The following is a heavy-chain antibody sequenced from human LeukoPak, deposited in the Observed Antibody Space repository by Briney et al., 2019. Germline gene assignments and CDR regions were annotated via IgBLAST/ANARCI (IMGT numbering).Heavy chain of an antibody. CDR3: ARDHYYDSSGYYTHRPFDY. CDR2: IWYDGSDK. CDR1: GFTFSSYG. D-gene: IGHD3-22*01. V-gene: IGHV3-33*01. Sequence: GGSLRLSCAASGFTFSSYGMHWVRQAPGKGLEWVAVIWYDGSDKYYADSVKGRFTISRDNSKNTLYLQMNSLRAEDTAVYYCARDHYYDSSGYYTHRPFDYWGQGTLVTVSS. J-gene: IGHJ4*02.